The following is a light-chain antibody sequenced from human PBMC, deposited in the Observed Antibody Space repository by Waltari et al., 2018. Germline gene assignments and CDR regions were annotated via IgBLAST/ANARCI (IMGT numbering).Light chain of an antibody. CDR3: QQRSKWPFT. V-gene: IGKV3-11*01. CDR1: QSVSRS. J-gene: IGKJ5*01. CDR2: DAS. Sequence: EIVLTQSPATLSLSPGERATLSCRASQSVSRSLAWYQQKPGQAPRLLMYDASNRATGIPARFSGSGSGTDFTLTISSLEPEDFAVYYCQQRSKWPFTFGQGTGLEIK.